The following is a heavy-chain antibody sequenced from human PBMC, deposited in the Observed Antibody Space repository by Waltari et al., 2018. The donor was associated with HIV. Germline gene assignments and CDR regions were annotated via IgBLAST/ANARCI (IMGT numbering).Heavy chain of an antibody. Sequence: EVQLVESGGGLVKPGGSLRLSCAASGFTFSNAWMSWVRQAPGKGLEWVGRIKSKTDGGTTDYAAPVKGRFTSSRDDSKNTLYLQMNSLKTEDTAVYYCTTVASGSQSRAFDIWGQGTMVTVSS. D-gene: IGHD1-26*01. J-gene: IGHJ3*02. CDR2: IKSKTDGGTT. CDR1: GFTFSNAW. V-gene: IGHV3-15*01. CDR3: TTVASGSQSRAFDI.